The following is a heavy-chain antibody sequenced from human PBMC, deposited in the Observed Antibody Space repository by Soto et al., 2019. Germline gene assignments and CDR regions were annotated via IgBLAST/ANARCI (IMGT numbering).Heavy chain of an antibody. CDR1: GYTFTGNN. V-gene: IGHV1-2*02. J-gene: IGHJ5*02. CDR2: INPGSGGT. D-gene: IGHD5-12*01. Sequence: ASVKVSCKASGYTFTGNNMYWVRQAPGQGLEWMGWINPGSGGTIYAENFQGRVTMTRDTSISTVYMDLSSLTSDDTAVYYCARGVGSSWLGPWGQGTLVTVS. CDR3: ARGVGSSWLGP.